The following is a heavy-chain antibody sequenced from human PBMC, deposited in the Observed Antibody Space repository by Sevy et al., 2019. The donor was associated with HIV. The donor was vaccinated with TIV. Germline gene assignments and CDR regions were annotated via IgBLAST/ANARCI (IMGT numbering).Heavy chain of an antibody. CDR1: GFTFSSYA. J-gene: IGHJ3*02. CDR2: ISYDGSNK. D-gene: IGHD6-19*01. CDR3: ARDLPSGYSSGWYGDAFDI. V-gene: IGHV3-30-3*01. Sequence: GGSLRLSCAASGFTFSSYAMHWVRQAPGKGLEWVAVISYDGSNKYYADSVKGRFTISRDNSKNTLYLQMNSLRAEDTAVYYWARDLPSGYSSGWYGDAFDIWGQGTMVTVSS.